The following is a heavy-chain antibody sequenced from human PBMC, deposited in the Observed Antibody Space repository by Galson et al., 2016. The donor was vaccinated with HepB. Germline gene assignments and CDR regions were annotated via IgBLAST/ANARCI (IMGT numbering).Heavy chain of an antibody. Sequence: SLRLSCAASGFTFNSYGMQWVRQAPGKGLEWVAVISYDGSNKYYADAVKGRYTISRDNSKNTLYLQMQSLTAEDTAVYYCVTPTSDNSGWHGVLDDWGQGTLVIVSS. D-gene: IGHD6-19*01. CDR1: GFTFNSYG. CDR3: VTPTSDNSGWHGVLDD. V-gene: IGHV3-30-3*01. J-gene: IGHJ4*02. CDR2: ISYDGSNK.